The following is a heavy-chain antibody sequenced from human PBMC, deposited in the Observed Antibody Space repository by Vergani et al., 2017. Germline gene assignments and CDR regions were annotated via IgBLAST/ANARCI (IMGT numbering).Heavy chain of an antibody. V-gene: IGHV3-21*02. J-gene: IGHJ4*02. CDR2: ISSSSSYI. CDR3: ARDHCSSTSCSFDY. CDR1: GFTFSSYS. Sequence: LVESGGGFVQPGGSLRLSCAASGFTFSSYSMNWVRQAPGKGLEWVSSISSSSSYIYYADSVKGRFTISRDNAKNSLYLQMNSLRAEDTAVYYCARDHCSSTSCSFDYWGQGTLVTVSS. D-gene: IGHD2-2*01.